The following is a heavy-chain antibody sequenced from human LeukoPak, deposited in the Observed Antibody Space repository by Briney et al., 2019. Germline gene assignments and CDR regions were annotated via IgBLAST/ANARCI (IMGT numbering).Heavy chain of an antibody. Sequence: PGGSLRLSCAASGFTLDDYGMSWVRRARGKGLECVSGINWNGGSTGYADSVKGRFTISRDNAKNSLYLQMSSLRAEDTALYYCARVGPSSASMTPAYGMDVWGQGTTVTVSS. CDR1: GFTLDDYG. V-gene: IGHV3-20*04. D-gene: IGHD2/OR15-2a*01. CDR3: ARVGPSSASMTPAYGMDV. J-gene: IGHJ6*02. CDR2: INWNGGST.